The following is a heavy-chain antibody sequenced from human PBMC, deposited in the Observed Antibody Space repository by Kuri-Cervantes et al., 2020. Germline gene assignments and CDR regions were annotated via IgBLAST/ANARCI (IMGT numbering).Heavy chain of an antibody. J-gene: IGHJ4*02. CDR3: ARDVDY. Sequence: SDTLSLTCTVSGGSVSSDSYYWSWIRQPPGKGLEWLGSTSHRWNTYYNPSLRGRVTLSLDTSNNQFSLRLSSLTAADTAVYFCARDVDYWGQGILVTVSS. V-gene: IGHV4-39*07. CDR2: TSHRWNT. CDR1: GGSVSSDSYY.